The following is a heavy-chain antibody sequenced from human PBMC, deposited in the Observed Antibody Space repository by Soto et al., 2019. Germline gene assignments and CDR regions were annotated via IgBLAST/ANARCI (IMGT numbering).Heavy chain of an antibody. D-gene: IGHD6-19*01. CDR1: GDSISSSNYL. Sequence: SETLSLTCTVSGDSISSSNYLWGWIRQPPGKGLEWIGTIFYSGSTYYNPSLKSRVTISVDTSKNQFSLRPISVTAADTALYYCARRYGWLYFDYWGQGSLVTVSS. CDR2: IFYSGST. J-gene: IGHJ4*02. CDR3: ARRYGWLYFDY. V-gene: IGHV4-39*01.